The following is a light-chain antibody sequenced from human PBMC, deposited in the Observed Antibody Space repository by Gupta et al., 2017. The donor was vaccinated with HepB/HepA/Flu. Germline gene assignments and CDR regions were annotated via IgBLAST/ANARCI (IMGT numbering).Light chain of an antibody. CDR1: SSDVGTYNF. CDR2: DVS. CDR3: SSYTSSDTLV. J-gene: IGLJ2*01. V-gene: IGLV2-14*01. Sequence: QSALTQPASVSGSPGQSITISCAGTSSDVGTYNFVSWYQQHPGKAPKLMIYDVSKRPSGVSNRFSGSKSGNTASLTISGLQAEDEADYYCSSYTSSDTLVFGGGTKLTVL.